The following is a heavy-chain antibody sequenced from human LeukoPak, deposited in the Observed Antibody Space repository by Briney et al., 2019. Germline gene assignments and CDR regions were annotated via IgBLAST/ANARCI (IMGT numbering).Heavy chain of an antibody. CDR3: AGKGFDY. V-gene: IGHV4-34*01. J-gene: IGHJ4*02. CDR2: INHSGST. CDR1: GGSFSGCY. Sequence: PSETLSLTCAVYGGSFSGCYWSWIRQPPGKGLEWIGEINHSGSTNYNPSLKSRVTISVDTSKNQFSLKLSSVTAADTAVYYCAGKGFDYWGQGTLVTVSS.